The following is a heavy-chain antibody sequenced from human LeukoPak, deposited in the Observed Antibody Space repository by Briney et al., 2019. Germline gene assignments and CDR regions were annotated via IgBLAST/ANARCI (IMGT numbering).Heavy chain of an antibody. CDR2: LYSGGAT. CDR3: TKLKGWYGEGFFDY. CDR1: GFTVSSNY. V-gene: IGHV3-53*01. D-gene: IGHD6-19*01. J-gene: IGHJ4*02. Sequence: QPGGSLILSCAASGFTVSSNYMSWVRQPAGKGLEWVSVLYSGGATFYADSVKGRFTISRDTSKNTLYLQMNDLRADDTAVYYCTKLKGWYGEGFFDYWGQGTLVTVSS.